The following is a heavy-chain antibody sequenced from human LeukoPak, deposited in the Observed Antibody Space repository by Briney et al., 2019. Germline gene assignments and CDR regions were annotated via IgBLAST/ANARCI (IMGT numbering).Heavy chain of an antibody. J-gene: IGHJ6*03. V-gene: IGHV3-23*01. Sequence: GGSLRLSCAASGFAFSSFAMGWVRQSPGKGLEWLSTINGGGNTTFYADSVKGRFTISRDNSKNTLYLHMDSLRPDDTAIYYCTKELHVAVAVADYYYFYMDVWGSGTAVTVSS. CDR3: TKELHVAVAVADYYYFYMDV. D-gene: IGHD6-19*01. CDR1: GFAFSSFA. CDR2: INGGGNTT.